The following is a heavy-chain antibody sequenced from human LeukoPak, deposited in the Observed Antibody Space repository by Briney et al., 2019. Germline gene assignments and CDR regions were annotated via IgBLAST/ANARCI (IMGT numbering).Heavy chain of an antibody. CDR1: GFTVSSNY. CDR2: ISGGGGTT. CDR3: AKDRGYDILTGYYRGFDY. J-gene: IGHJ4*02. Sequence: PGGSLRLSCAASGFTVSSNYMSWVRQAPGKGLEWVSAISGGGGTTFYAGSVKGRFTISRDNSRNTVYLQMNSLRAEDTAIYYCAKDRGYDILTGYYRGFDYWGQGTLVTVSS. V-gene: IGHV3-23*01. D-gene: IGHD3-9*01.